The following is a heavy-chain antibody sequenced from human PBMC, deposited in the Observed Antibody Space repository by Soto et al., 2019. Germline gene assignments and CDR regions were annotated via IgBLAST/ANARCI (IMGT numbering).Heavy chain of an antibody. J-gene: IGHJ5*02. V-gene: IGHV1-69*01. Sequence: QVQLVQSGAAVSKPGSSVKVSCKASGGTFGIYAIGWVRQAPGQGLEWMGGIIPAFGTTKNAQKFQDRVDMTADESTNTVYMELSSLRSEDTAMYYCARLSRPNYYDTSGFFKDNWFDPWGQGTLVTVSS. CDR1: GGTFGIYA. CDR2: IIPAFGTT. D-gene: IGHD3-22*01. CDR3: ARLSRPNYYDTSGFFKDNWFDP.